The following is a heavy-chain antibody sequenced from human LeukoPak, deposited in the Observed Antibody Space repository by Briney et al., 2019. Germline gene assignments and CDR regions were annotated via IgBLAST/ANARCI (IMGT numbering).Heavy chain of an antibody. D-gene: IGHD2-2*01. CDR3: ARSQATAMVSDY. J-gene: IGHJ4*02. V-gene: IGHV4-39*01. CDR1: GGSLNSSSYY. Sequence: PSETLSLTCTVSGGSLNSSSYYWGWIRQPPGKGLEWIGSIYYSRRTYYNPSLKSRVTISVDTSKNQFSLKLSSVTAADTAVYFCARSQATAMVSDYWGQGTLVTVSS. CDR2: IYYSRRT.